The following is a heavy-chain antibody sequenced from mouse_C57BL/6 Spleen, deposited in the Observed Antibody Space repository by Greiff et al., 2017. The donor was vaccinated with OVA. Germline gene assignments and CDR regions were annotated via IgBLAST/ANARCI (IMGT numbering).Heavy chain of an antibody. V-gene: IGHV5-17*01. J-gene: IGHJ4*01. CDR2: ISSGSSTI. CDR1: GFTFSDYG. Sequence: EVNLVESGGGLVKPGGSLKLSCAASGFTFSDYGMHWVRQAPEKGLEWVAYISSGSSTIYYADTVKGRFTVSRDNAKNTLFLQMTSLRSEDTAMYYCARNYYGSFYAMDYWGQGTSVTVSS. D-gene: IGHD1-1*01. CDR3: ARNYYGSFYAMDY.